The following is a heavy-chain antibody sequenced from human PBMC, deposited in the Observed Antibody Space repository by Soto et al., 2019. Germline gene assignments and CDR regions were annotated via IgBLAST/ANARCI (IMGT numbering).Heavy chain of an antibody. CDR1: GGSIRSNNW. J-gene: IGHJ4*02. D-gene: IGHD1-26*01. CDR3: ARVYSGSYSDY. CDR2: IFHSGST. Sequence: QVQLQESGPGLVKPSGTLSLTCAVSGGSIRSNNWWSWVRQPPGKGLEWIGEIFHSGSTNYNPSLNARVTISLDKSKNQFSLKLSSVTAADTAVYYCARVYSGSYSDYWGQGTLVTVSS. V-gene: IGHV4-4*02.